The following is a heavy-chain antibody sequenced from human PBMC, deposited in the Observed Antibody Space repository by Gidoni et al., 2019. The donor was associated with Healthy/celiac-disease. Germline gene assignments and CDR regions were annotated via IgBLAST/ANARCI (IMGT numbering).Heavy chain of an antibody. V-gene: IGHV1-2*02. CDR2: INPNSGGT. Sequence: QVQLVQSGAEVKKPGASVKVSCKASGYTFTGYYMHWVRQAPGQGLEWMGWINPNSGGTNYAQKFQGGVTMTRDTSISTAYMELSRLRSDDTAVYYCARGRDVDTAMRYYYYYMDVWGKGTTVTVSS. CDR3: ARGRDVDTAMRYYYYYMDV. CDR1: GYTFTGYY. J-gene: IGHJ6*03. D-gene: IGHD5-18*01.